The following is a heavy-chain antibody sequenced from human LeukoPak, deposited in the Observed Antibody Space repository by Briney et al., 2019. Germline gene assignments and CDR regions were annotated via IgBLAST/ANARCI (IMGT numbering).Heavy chain of an antibody. CDR2: IYTSGST. V-gene: IGHV4-4*07. J-gene: IGHJ4*02. CDR3: ARVTPLLQGGGEIDY. D-gene: IGHD4-11*01. CDR1: GGSISSYY. Sequence: SETLSLTCTVSGGSISSYYWSWIRPPAGKGLEWIGRIYTSGSTNYNPSLKSRVTMSVDTSKNQFSLKLSSVTAADTAVYYCARVTPLLQGGGEIDYWGQGTLVTVSS.